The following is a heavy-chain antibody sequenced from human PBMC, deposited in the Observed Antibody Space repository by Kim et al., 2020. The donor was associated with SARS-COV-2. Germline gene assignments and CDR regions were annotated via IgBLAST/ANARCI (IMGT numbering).Heavy chain of an antibody. J-gene: IGHJ6*02. CDR2: IIPIFGTA. D-gene: IGHD3-3*01. Sequence: SVKVSCKASGGTFSSYAISWVRQAPGQGLEWMGGIIPIFGTANYAQKFQGRVTITADESTSTAYMELSSLRSEDTAVYYCARVETIFGVVTTTYYGMDVWGQGTTVTVSS. V-gene: IGHV1-69*13. CDR1: GGTFSSYA. CDR3: ARVETIFGVVTTTYYGMDV.